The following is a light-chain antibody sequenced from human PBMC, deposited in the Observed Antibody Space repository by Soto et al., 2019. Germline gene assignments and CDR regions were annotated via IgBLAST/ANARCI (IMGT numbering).Light chain of an antibody. V-gene: IGKV3-11*01. CDR2: DAS. CDR1: QSVGSA. J-gene: IGKJ1*01. Sequence: EIVLTQSPATLSLSPGERATLSCRTSQSVGSALAWYQQKPGQAPRLLIYDASNRDTGIPARFSGSGSGTDFTLTISRLEPEGFAIYLLQQRSNRARTFGQGTKVVIK. CDR3: QQRSNRART.